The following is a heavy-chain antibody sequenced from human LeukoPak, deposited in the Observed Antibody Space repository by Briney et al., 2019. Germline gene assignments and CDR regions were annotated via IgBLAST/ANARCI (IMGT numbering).Heavy chain of an antibody. CDR2: IYNSGST. CDR3: ARDKGPYWYFDL. Sequence: PSETLSLTCAVSXGSISSYYWNWIRQPPGKGLEWIGNIYNSGSTDYNPSLKSRATISVNLYKKQISLKLTSVTAADTALYYCARDKGPYWYFDLWGRGTLVTVSS. V-gene: IGHV4-59*01. J-gene: IGHJ2*01. CDR1: XGSISSYY.